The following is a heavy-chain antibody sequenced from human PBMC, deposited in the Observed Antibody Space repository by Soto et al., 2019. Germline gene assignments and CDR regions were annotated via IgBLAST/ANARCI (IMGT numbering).Heavy chain of an antibody. Sequence: QVQLVESGGGVVQPGRSLRLSCAASGFTFSSYGMHWVRQAPGKGLEWVAVIWYDGSNKYYADSVKGRFTISIDNSKNSLYLQMNSLRAEDSAVYYCARASYCSGGSCYRWYFDLWGRGTLVTVSS. CDR2: IWYDGSNK. V-gene: IGHV3-33*01. D-gene: IGHD2-15*01. CDR3: ARASYCSGGSCYRWYFDL. J-gene: IGHJ2*01. CDR1: GFTFSSYG.